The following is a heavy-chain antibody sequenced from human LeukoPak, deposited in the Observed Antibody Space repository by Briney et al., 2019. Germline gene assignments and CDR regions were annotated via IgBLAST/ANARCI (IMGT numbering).Heavy chain of an antibody. Sequence: PGGSLRLSCAASGFTFSNHDMNWVRQAPGKGLEWVSSISSSSNYKHYAHSVKGRFTISRDNSKNTLYLQMNSLRAEDTAVYYCAKGRDYYDSSGPGYFDYWGQGTLITVSS. D-gene: IGHD3-22*01. V-gene: IGHV3-21*01. CDR2: ISSSSNYK. CDR3: AKGRDYYDSSGPGYFDY. CDR1: GFTFSNHD. J-gene: IGHJ4*02.